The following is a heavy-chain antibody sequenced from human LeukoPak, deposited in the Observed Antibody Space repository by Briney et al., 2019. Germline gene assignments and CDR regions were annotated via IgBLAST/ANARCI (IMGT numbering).Heavy chain of an antibody. CDR3: AKDPLGYCSGGSCGDDY. V-gene: IGHV3-23*01. J-gene: IGHJ4*02. D-gene: IGHD2-15*01. CDR2: ISGSGGRT. CDR1: GFTFSSYA. Sequence: GGSLRLSCAASGFTFSSYAMSWVRQAPGKGLEWVSVISGSGGRTYYADSVKGRFTISRDNSKNTLYLQMNSLRAEDTAVYYCAKDPLGYCSGGSCGDDYWGQGTLVTVSS.